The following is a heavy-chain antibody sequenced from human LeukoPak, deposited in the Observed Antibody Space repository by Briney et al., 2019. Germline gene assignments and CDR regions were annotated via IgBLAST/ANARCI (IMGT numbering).Heavy chain of an antibody. V-gene: IGHV1-46*01. CDR2: INPSGGST. CDR3: ARDRLYPMTTPFDP. D-gene: IGHD2-2*02. Sequence: PRASVKVSCKASGGTFSSYAISWVRQAPGQGLEWMGIINPSGGSTSYAQKFQGRVTMTRDTSTSTVYMELSSLRSEDTAVYYCARDRLYPMTTPFDPWGQGTLVTVSS. CDR1: GGTFSSYA. J-gene: IGHJ5*02.